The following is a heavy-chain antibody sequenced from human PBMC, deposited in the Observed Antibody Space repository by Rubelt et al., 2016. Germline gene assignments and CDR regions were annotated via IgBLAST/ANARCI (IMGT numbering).Heavy chain of an antibody. CDR2: IHYSGST. CDR3: ARHRADGGLDY. D-gene: IGHD3-10*01. CDR1: GGSIISYY. J-gene: IGHJ4*02. V-gene: IGHV4-59*08. Sequence: QVQLQESGPGLVKPSETLSLTCTVSGGSIISYYWSWIRLPPGKGLEWIGYIHYSGSTNYNPSLKSRVTISLDTSKNQFSLKLSSVTAADTAVYYCARHRADGGLDYWGQGTLVTVSS.